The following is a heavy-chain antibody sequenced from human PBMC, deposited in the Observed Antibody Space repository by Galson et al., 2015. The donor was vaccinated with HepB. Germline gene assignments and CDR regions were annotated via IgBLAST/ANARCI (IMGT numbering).Heavy chain of an antibody. CDR2: ISYDGSNK. CDR1: GFTFSSYA. CDR3: ARELRIQYSSSWYRGVFDY. D-gene: IGHD6-13*01. Sequence: SLRLSCAASGFTFSSYAMHWVRQAPGKGLEWVAVISYDGSNKYYEDSVKGRFTISRDNSKNTLYLQMNSLRAEDTAVYYCARELRIQYSSSWYRGVFDYWGQGTLVTVSS. V-gene: IGHV3-30-3*01. J-gene: IGHJ4*02.